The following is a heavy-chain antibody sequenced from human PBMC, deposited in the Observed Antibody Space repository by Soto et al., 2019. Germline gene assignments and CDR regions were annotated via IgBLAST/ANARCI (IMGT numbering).Heavy chain of an antibody. CDR2: MNPNSGNT. V-gene: IGHV1-8*01. Sequence: ASVKVSCKASGYTFTSHDINWVRQATGQGLEWMGWMNPNSGNTGYAQKFQGRVTMTRNTSISTAYMELSSLRSEDTAVYYCATRRVGYYYDSSGYYADAFDIWGQGTMVTVSS. CDR3: ATRRVGYYYDSSGYYADAFDI. D-gene: IGHD3-22*01. J-gene: IGHJ3*02. CDR1: GYTFTSHD.